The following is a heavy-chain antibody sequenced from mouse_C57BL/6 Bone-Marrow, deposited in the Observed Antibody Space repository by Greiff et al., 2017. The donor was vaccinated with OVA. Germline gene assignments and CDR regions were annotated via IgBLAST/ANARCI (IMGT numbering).Heavy chain of an antibody. D-gene: IGHD1-1*01. CDR1: GFTFSSYA. Sequence: EVKLVESGEGLVKPGGSLKLSCAASGFTFSSYAMSWVRQTPEKRLEWVAYISSGGDYIYYADTVKGRFTISRDNARNTLYLQMSSLKSEDTAMYYCTRENGSSYGCFDYWGQGTTLTVSS. V-gene: IGHV5-9-1*02. CDR2: ISSGGDYI. CDR3: TRENGSSYGCFDY. J-gene: IGHJ2*01.